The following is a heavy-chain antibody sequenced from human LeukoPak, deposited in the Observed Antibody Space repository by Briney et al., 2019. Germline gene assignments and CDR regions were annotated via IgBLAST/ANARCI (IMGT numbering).Heavy chain of an antibody. J-gene: IGHJ6*03. V-gene: IGHV3-30*02. Sequence: GWSLRLSCAASGFTFSSYSMNWVRQAPGKGLEWVAFIRYDGSNKYYADSVKGRFTISRDNSKNTLYLQMNSLRAEDTAVYYCARSYSSTPQYYYYYYMDVWGKGTTVTVSS. CDR3: ARSYSSTPQYYYYYYMDV. D-gene: IGHD6-13*01. CDR2: IRYDGSNK. CDR1: GFTFSSYS.